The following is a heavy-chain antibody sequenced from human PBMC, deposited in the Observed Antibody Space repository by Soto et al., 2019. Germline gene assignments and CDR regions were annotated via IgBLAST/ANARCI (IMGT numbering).Heavy chain of an antibody. J-gene: IGHJ4*02. D-gene: IGHD3-10*01. CDR1: GFTFSSFA. Sequence: EVQLLESGGGLVQPGGSLRLSCAASGFTFSSFAMSWVRQAPGKGLEWGSAISASGDGTYYADSVKGRFTISRDNSKNTLYLQMSSLRAEDTAVYYCAKVDGFLWFELDSWGQGTLVTVSS. CDR3: AKVDGFLWFELDS. CDR2: ISASGDGT. V-gene: IGHV3-23*01.